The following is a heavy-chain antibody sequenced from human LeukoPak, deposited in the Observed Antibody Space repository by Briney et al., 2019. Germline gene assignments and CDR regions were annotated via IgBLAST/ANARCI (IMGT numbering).Heavy chain of an antibody. Sequence: GGSLRLSCAASGVTFTNYIMNWVRQAPGKGLEWVSYISSSSSTIYYADSVNGRFTISRNTAKNSLYLQMNGLRAEDTSVYYCARAGSHRNSGYDYWGQGTLVTVSS. CDR2: ISSSSSTI. D-gene: IGHD5-12*01. V-gene: IGHV3-48*04. J-gene: IGHJ4*02. CDR1: GVTFTNYI. CDR3: ARAGSHRNSGYDY.